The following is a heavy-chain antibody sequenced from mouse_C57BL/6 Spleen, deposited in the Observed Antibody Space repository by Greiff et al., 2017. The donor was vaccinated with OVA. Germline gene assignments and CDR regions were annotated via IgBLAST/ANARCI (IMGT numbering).Heavy chain of an antibody. CDR1: GYTFTDYY. D-gene: IGHD1-1*01. Sequence: VQLQQSGPVLVKPGASVKMSCKASGYTFTDYYMNWVKQSHGKSLEWIGVINPYNGGTSYNQKFKGKATLTVDKSSSTAYMELNSLTSEDSAVYYCARRHYYGSRGAMDYWGQGTSVTVSS. CDR3: ARRHYYGSRGAMDY. V-gene: IGHV1-19*01. CDR2: INPYNGGT. J-gene: IGHJ4*01.